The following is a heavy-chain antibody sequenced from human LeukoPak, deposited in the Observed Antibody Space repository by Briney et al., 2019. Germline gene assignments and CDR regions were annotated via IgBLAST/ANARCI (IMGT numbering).Heavy chain of an antibody. D-gene: IGHD6-13*01. CDR1: GFTFSSYW. CDR3: ARDMSAAGTYYYGMDV. Sequence: PGGSLRLSCAASGFTFSSYWMHWVRHAPGKGLVWVSRINSDGSSTSYADSVKGRFTISRDNATNTLYLQMNSLRAEDTAVYYCARDMSAAGTYYYGMDVWGQGTTVTVSS. CDR2: INSDGSST. J-gene: IGHJ6*02. V-gene: IGHV3-74*01.